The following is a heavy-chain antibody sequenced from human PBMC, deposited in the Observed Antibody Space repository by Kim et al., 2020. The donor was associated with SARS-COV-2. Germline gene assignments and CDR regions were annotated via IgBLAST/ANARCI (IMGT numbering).Heavy chain of an antibody. D-gene: IGHD6-25*01. CDR3: ARDHHSADWAYTDY. V-gene: IGHV3-21*01. CDR1: GFTFSSYS. CDR2: ISSSSSYI. J-gene: IGHJ4*02. Sequence: GGSLRLSCAASGFTFSSYSMNWVRQAPGKGLEWVSSISSSSSYIYYADSVKGRFTISRDNAKNSLYLQMNSLRAEDTAVYYCARDHHSADWAYTDYWGQGTLVTVSS.